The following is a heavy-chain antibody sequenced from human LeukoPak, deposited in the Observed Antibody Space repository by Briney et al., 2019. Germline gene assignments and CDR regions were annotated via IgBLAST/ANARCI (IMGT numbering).Heavy chain of an antibody. D-gene: IGHD3-9*01. Sequence: ASVKVSCKISGYTFTDYFIHWVRQAPGQGLEWMGIINPSGGSTSYAQKFQGRVTMTRDTSTSTVYMELSSLRSEDTAVYYCARGPVTYYDILTPRAFDYWGQGTLVTVSS. V-gene: IGHV1-46*01. CDR1: GYTFTDYF. CDR3: ARGPVTYYDILTPRAFDY. CDR2: INPSGGST. J-gene: IGHJ4*02.